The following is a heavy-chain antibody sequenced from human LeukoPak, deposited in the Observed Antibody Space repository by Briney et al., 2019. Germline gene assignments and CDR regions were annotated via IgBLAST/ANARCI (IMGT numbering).Heavy chain of an antibody. Sequence: GGSLRLSCEASGLSFGDYTMHWVRQAPGKGLEWVANINEDGSEKYYLDSVRGRFTISRDNAKNSLYLQMDSLRAEDTAVYYCARLFVYGSGAEAFDYWGQGALVTVSS. CDR1: GLSFGDYT. CDR3: ARLFVYGSGAEAFDY. V-gene: IGHV3-7*01. D-gene: IGHD3-10*01. CDR2: INEDGSEK. J-gene: IGHJ4*02.